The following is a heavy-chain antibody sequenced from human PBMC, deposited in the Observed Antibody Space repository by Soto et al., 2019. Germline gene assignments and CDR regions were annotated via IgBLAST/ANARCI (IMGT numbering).Heavy chain of an antibody. CDR2: ISWNSGSI. CDR1: GFTFDDYA. J-gene: IGHJ4*02. V-gene: IGHV3-9*01. D-gene: IGHD6-19*01. CDR3: AKSGGVGSGWKSADY. Sequence: EVQLVESGGGLVQPGRSLRLSCAASGFTFDDYAMHWVRQAPGKGLEWVSGISWNSGSIGYAVYVKGRFTISRDNAKRCLYRQMNSLRGEDTALYYCAKSGGVGSGWKSADYWGQGNLVTVSS.